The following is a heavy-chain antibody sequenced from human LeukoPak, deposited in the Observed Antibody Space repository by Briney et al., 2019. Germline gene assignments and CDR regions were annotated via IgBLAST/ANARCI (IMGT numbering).Heavy chain of an antibody. CDR1: GYTFTGYY. V-gene: IGHV1-2*04. CDR2: INPNSGGT. D-gene: IGHD6-13*01. CDR3: ATGESSSWYYFDY. J-gene: IGHJ4*02. Sequence: GASVKVSCKASGYTFTGYYLHWVRQAPGQGLEWMGWINPNSGGTNYAQKFQGWVTMTRDTSISTAYMELSRLRSDDTAVYYCATGESSSWYYFDYWGQGTLVTVSS.